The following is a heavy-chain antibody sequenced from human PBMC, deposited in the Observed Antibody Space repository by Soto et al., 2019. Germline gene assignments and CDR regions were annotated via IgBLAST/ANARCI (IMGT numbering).Heavy chain of an antibody. J-gene: IGHJ3*02. V-gene: IGHV4-59*01. D-gene: IGHD3-3*01. CDR3: ARERLDDFWSGYYTWAFDI. Sequence: SETLSLTCTVSGGSISSYYWSWIRQPPGKGLEWIGYIYYSGSTNYNPSLKSRVTISVDTSKNQFSLKLSSVTAADTAVYYCARERLDDFWSGYYTWAFDIWGQGTMVTVSS. CDR2: IYYSGST. CDR1: GGSISSYY.